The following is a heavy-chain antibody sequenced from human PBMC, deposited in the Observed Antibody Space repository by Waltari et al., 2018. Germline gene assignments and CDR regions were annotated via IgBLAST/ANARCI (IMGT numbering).Heavy chain of an antibody. CDR2: FNGRDGGA. D-gene: IGHD3-10*01. CDR3: AKLRNYGTTWAGAFDC. V-gene: IGHV3-23*01. J-gene: IGHJ4*02. CDR1: GFTFPTYA. Sequence: EEQLLQSGGGLVQPGGSLRLSCSASGFTFPTYAIRWVRQAPGKGLEWVSAFNGRDGGAYYADSVKGRFTISSDNSRNTLYLQMNSLRAEDTAVYYCAKLRNYGTTWAGAFDCWGQGTLVTVSS.